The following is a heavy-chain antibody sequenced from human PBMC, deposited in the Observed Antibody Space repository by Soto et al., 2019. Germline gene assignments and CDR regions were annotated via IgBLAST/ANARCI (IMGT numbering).Heavy chain of an antibody. CDR1: GGTFTTSD. J-gene: IGHJ6*02. CDR3: ARDRPRENYGGNYYYEMDV. D-gene: IGHD4-17*01. V-gene: IGHV1-69*05. Sequence: QVQLVQSGAEVKKPGSSVKVSCTASGGTFTTSDISWARQAPGQGLAWRGGIIPIFSTADYAHKFQGRVTIPSDEYTTTAYMELSSLRSEDTAVYYCARDRPRENYGGNYYYEMDVWCQGTTVTVSS. CDR2: IIPIFSTA.